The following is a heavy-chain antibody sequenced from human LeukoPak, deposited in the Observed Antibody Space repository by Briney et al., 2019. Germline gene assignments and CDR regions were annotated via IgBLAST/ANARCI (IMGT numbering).Heavy chain of an antibody. CDR2: INHSGST. J-gene: IGHJ5*02. Sequence: SEALSLTCAVYGGSFSGYYWSWIRQPPGKGLEWIGEINHSGSTNYNPSLKSRVTISVDTSKNQFSLKLSSVTAADTAVYYCARGRRITMVRGVITHPWGQGTLVTVSS. V-gene: IGHV4-34*01. CDR1: GGSFSGYY. CDR3: ARGRRITMVRGVITHP. D-gene: IGHD3-10*01.